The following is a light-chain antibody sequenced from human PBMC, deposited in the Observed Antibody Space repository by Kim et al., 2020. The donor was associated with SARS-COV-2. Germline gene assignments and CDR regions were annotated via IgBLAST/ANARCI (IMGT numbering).Light chain of an antibody. CDR1: QSVPSNY. CDR2: GAS. V-gene: IGKV3-20*01. Sequence: EIVLTQSPGTLSLSPGERATLSCRASQSVPSNYLAWYQQQPGQAPRLFIFGASSRAAGNPDRFSGSGSGTSFTLTISRLEPEDFAVYYCQKYSRSPQTFGQGTKVDIK. CDR3: QKYSRSPQT. J-gene: IGKJ1*01.